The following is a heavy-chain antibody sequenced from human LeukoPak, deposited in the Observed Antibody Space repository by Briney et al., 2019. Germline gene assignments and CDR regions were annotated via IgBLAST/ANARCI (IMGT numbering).Heavy chain of an antibody. J-gene: IGHJ3*02. CDR1: GFTFSNYS. CDR2: IRSSSTTI. Sequence: GGSLRLSCEASGFTFSNYSMNWVRQAPGKGLEWVSYIRSSSTTIYYADSVRGRFTISRDNAKNSLYLQMNSLRAEDTAVYYCARAKRNGFDIWGQGTMVTVSS. CDR3: ARAKRNGFDI. V-gene: IGHV3-48*01.